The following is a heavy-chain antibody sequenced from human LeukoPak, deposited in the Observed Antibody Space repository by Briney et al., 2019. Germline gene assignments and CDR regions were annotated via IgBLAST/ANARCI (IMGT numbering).Heavy chain of an antibody. CDR2: IYYSGST. D-gene: IGHD6-19*01. CDR3: AREGSDLPYSSGWYADY. CDR1: GGSISSSSYY. V-gene: IGHV4-39*07. Sequence: SETLSLTCTVSGGSISSSSYYWGWIRQPPGKGLEWIGSIYYSGSTYYNPSLKSRVTISVDTSKNQFSLKLSSVTAADTAVYYCAREGSDLPYSSGWYADYWGQGTLVTVSS. J-gene: IGHJ4*02.